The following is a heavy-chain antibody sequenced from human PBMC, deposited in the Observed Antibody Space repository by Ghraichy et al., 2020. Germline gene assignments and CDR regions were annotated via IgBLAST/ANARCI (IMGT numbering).Heavy chain of an antibody. CDR2: ISAYNGNT. V-gene: IGHV1-18*01. CDR1: GYTFTSYG. J-gene: IGHJ4*02. D-gene: IGHD6-19*01. Sequence: ASGKVSCNASGYTFTSYGISWVRQAPGQGLEWMGWISAYNGNTNYAQKLQGRVTMTTDTSTSTAYMELRSLRSDDTAVYYCALLAVAGMVLDYWGQGTLVTVSS. CDR3: ALLAVAGMVLDY.